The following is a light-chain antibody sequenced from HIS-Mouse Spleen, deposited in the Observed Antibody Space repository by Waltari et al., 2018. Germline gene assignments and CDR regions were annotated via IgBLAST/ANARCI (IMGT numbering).Light chain of an antibody. CDR2: EER. CDR1: ALPKKY. J-gene: IGLJ2*01. Sequence: SYELTQPPSVSVSPGQTARITCSGDALPKKYAYWYQKKSGQPPGLVIYEERKRPSGIREGFSGSSSGTMATLTISGAQVEDEADYYCYSTDSSGNHRVFGGGTKLTVL. V-gene: IGLV3-10*01. CDR3: YSTDSSGNHRV.